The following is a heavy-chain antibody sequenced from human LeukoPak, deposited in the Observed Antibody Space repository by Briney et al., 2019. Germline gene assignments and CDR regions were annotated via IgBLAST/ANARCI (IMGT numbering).Heavy chain of an antibody. D-gene: IGHD3-22*01. CDR1: GYSFTSYW. CDR3: ARHGSEGYYYDSSGFDY. V-gene: IGHV5-51*01. Sequence: GESLKISCKGSGYSFTSYWIGWVRQMPGKGLEWIGIIYPGDSDTRYSPSFQGQVTISADNSISTAYLQWSSLKASDTAMYYCARHGSEGYYYDSSGFDYWGQGTLVTVSS. CDR2: IYPGDSDT. J-gene: IGHJ4*02.